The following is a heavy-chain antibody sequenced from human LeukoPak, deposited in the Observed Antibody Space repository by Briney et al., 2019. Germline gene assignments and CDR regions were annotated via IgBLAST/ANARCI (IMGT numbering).Heavy chain of an antibody. D-gene: IGHD3-9*01. CDR3: AREGGHFDWLFDY. CDR1: GFTFSSYW. Sequence: GGSLRLSCAASGFTFSSYWMSWVRQAPGKGLEWVANIKQDGSEKYYVDSVKGRFTISRDNAKNSLYLQMNSLRAEDTAVYYCAREGGHFDWLFDYWGQGTLVTVSS. CDR2: IKQDGSEK. J-gene: IGHJ4*02. V-gene: IGHV3-7*01.